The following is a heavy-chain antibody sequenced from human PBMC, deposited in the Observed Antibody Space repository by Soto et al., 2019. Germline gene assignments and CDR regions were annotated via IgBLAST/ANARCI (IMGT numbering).Heavy chain of an antibody. CDR1: GFTFSSYA. CDR3: AKCGKIITMIVVVTLYYFDY. V-gene: IGHV3-23*01. J-gene: IGHJ4*02. CDR2: ISGSGGST. Sequence: VGSLRLSCAASGFTFSSYAMSWVRQAPGKGLEWVSAISGSGGSTYYADSVKGRFTISRDNSKNTLYLQMNSLRAEDTAVYYCAKCGKIITMIVVVTLYYFDYWGQGTLVTVSS. D-gene: IGHD3-22*01.